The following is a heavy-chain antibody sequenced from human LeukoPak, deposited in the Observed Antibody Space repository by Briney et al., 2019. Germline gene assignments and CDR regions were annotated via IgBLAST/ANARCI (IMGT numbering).Heavy chain of an antibody. CDR2: ISSSSSYI. CDR3: ARDRGDAFDI. CDR1: GFTFSSYS. J-gene: IGHJ3*02. Sequence: GGSLRLSCAASGFTFSSYSMNWVRQAPGKGLEWVSSISSSSSYIYYADSVKGRFTISRDNAKNSLYLQMNSLRAGDTAVYYCARDRGDAFDIWGQGTMVTVSS. V-gene: IGHV3-21*01.